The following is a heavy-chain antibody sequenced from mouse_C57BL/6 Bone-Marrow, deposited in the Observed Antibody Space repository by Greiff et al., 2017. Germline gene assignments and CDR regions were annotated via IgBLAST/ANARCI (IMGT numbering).Heavy chain of an antibody. CDR1: GFNIKDDY. J-gene: IGHJ2*01. CDR3: TTDYGSGYGY. Sequence: VHVKQSGAELVRPGASVKLSCTASGFNIKDDYMHWVKQRPEQGLEWIGWIDPENGDTEYASKFQGKATITADTSSNTAYLQLSSLTSEDTAVYYCTTDYGSGYGYWGQGTTLTVSS. D-gene: IGHD1-1*01. V-gene: IGHV14-4*01. CDR2: IDPENGDT.